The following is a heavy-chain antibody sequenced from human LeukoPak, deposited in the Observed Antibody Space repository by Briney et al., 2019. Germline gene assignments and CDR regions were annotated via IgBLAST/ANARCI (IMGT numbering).Heavy chain of an antibody. CDR1: GFSFSTWS. Sequence: GGSLRLSCAASGFSFSTWSVNWVRQAPGKGLEWVSSISSSGRYIYYADSVKGRFTISRDNAKNSLYLQMNSLRAEDTAVYYCANLGIGYWGQGTLVTVSS. V-gene: IGHV3-21*04. D-gene: IGHD2-15*01. J-gene: IGHJ4*02. CDR2: ISSSGRYI. CDR3: ANLGIGY.